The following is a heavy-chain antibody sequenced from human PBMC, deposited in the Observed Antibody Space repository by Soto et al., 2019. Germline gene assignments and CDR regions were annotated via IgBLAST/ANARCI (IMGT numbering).Heavy chain of an antibody. J-gene: IGHJ4*02. CDR1: GGTFSSYA. V-gene: IGHV1-69*13. Sequence: ASVKVSCKASGGTFSSYAISWVRQAPGQGLEWMGGIIPIFGTANYAQKFQGRVTITADESTSTAYMELSSLRSEDTAVYYCARGLGTTVTTGSYFDYWGQGTLVTVSS. CDR3: ARGLGTTVTTGSYFDY. CDR2: IIPIFGTA. D-gene: IGHD4-4*01.